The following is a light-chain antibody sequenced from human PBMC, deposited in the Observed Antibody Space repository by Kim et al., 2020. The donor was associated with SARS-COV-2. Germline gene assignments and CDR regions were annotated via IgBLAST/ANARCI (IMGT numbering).Light chain of an antibody. Sequence: GQRVTISCTGSSSNVGAGYDVHWYQQLPGTAPKLLIYGNTNRPSGVPDRFSGSKSGTSASLAITGLQVEDEADYYCQSYDSSLRNVFGTGTKVTVL. V-gene: IGLV1-40*01. CDR1: SSNVGAGYD. CDR2: GNT. CDR3: QSYDSSLRNV. J-gene: IGLJ1*01.